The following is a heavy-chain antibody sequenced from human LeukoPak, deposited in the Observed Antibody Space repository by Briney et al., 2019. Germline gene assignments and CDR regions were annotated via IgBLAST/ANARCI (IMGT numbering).Heavy chain of an antibody. CDR2: ISYHGSNK. Sequence: PGRSLRLSCAASGFTFSSYAMHWVRQAAGKGLEWVAVISYHGSNKYYADSVKGRFTISRDNSKNTLYLQMNSLRSEDTAVYYCARDSDFWSGYYFDYYYGMDVWGQGTTVTVSS. CDR1: GFTFSSYA. D-gene: IGHD3-3*01. J-gene: IGHJ6*02. CDR3: ARDSDFWSGYYFDYYYGMDV. V-gene: IGHV3-30-3*01.